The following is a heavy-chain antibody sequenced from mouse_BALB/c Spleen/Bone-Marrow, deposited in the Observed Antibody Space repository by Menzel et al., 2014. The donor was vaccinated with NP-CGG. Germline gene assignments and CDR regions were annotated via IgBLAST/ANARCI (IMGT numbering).Heavy chain of an antibody. CDR3: ARVNPWYFDV. V-gene: IGHV14-3*02. D-gene: IGHD2-2*01. CDR1: GFNIKDTY. Sequence: DVKLVESGAELVKPGPSVKLSCTASGFNIKDTYIHWVMQRPEQGLAWIGRIDPASGDTKFDPKFQGKATITADTSSNTAYLQVTSLTSEDTAVYYCARVNPWYFDVWGAGTTVTVSS. CDR2: IDPASGDT. J-gene: IGHJ1*01.